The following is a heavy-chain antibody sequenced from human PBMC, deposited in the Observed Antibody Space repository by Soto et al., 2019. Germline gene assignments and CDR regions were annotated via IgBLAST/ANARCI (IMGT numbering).Heavy chain of an antibody. V-gene: IGHV4-34*01. CDR3: ARQRYYYGSGSYPRGGMDV. Sequence: PSETLSLTCAVYGGSFSGYCWSWIRQPPGKGLEWIGEINHSGSTNYNPSLKSRVTISVDTSKNQFSLKLSSVTAADTAVYYCARQRYYYGSGSYPRGGMDVWGQGTTVTVSS. J-gene: IGHJ6*02. CDR2: INHSGST. D-gene: IGHD3-10*01. CDR1: GGSFSGYC.